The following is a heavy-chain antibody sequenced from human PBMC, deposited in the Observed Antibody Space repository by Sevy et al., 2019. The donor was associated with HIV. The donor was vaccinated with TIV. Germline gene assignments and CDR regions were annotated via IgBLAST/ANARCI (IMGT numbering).Heavy chain of an antibody. CDR2: IASSSPYI. Sequence: GGSLRLSCAASGFTFSSFSMSWVRQAPGKGLEWVSSIASSSPYIYYADSVKGRFTTSRDNAKNSLYLQMNSLSAEDTAVYYCATGTLLRLVPFQHWGQGTLVTVSS. CDR1: GFTFSSFS. J-gene: IGHJ1*01. D-gene: IGHD6-19*01. CDR3: ATGTLLRLVPFQH. V-gene: IGHV3-21*01.